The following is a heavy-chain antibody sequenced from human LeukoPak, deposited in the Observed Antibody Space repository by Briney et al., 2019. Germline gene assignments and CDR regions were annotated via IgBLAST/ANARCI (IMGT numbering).Heavy chain of an antibody. Sequence: ASVKVSCKASGGTFSSYAISWVRQAPGQGLEWMGIINPSGASTNYAQKFQGRVTMTRDTSTSTVYMELSSLRSEDTAVYYCARLFCVGGSCHEAPLDYWGQGTLVTVSS. CDR1: GGTFSSYA. D-gene: IGHD2-15*01. V-gene: IGHV1-46*01. CDR3: ARLFCVGGSCHEAPLDY. CDR2: INPSGAST. J-gene: IGHJ4*02.